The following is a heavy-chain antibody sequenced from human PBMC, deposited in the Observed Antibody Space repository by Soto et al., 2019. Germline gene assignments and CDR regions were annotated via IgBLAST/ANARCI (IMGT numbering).Heavy chain of an antibody. D-gene: IGHD5-18*01. V-gene: IGHV1-2*04. CDR1: GYAFTGYY. J-gene: IGHJ3*02. CDR3: ARDRSRGYSYGGTEAFDI. CDR2: INPNSGGT. Sequence: GASVKVSCKASGYAFTGYYMHWVRQAPGQGLEWMGWINPNSGGTNYAQKFQGWVTMTRDTSISTAYMELSRLRSEDTAVYYCARDRSRGYSYGGTEAFDIWGQGTIVTVSS.